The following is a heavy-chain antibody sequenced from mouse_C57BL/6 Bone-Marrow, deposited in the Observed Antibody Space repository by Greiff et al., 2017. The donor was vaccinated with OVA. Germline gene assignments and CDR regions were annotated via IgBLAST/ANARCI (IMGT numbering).Heavy chain of an antibody. CDR2: IDPEDGEN. D-gene: IGHD1-1*01. CDR1: GFNIKDYY. Sequence: EVQLQQSGAELVKPGASVKLSCTASGFNIKDYYMHWVKQRTEQGLAWIGRIDPEDGENKYAPKFQGKATITADTSSNTAYLQLSSLTSEDTAVYYCARGDYYGSSGFAYWGQGTLVTVSA. V-gene: IGHV14-2*01. CDR3: ARGDYYGSSGFAY. J-gene: IGHJ3*01.